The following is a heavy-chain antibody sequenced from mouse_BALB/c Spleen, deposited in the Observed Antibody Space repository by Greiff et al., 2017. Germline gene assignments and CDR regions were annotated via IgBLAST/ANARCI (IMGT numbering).Heavy chain of an antibody. J-gene: IGHJ2*01. Sequence: EVQGVESGGGLVKPGGSLKLSCAASGFTFSSYAMSWVRQTPEKRLEWVATISSGGSYTYYPDSVKGRFTISRDNAKNTLYLQMSSLRSEDTAMYYCASQNYYGSSYHYFDYWGQGTTLTVSS. CDR3: ASQNYYGSSYHYFDY. CDR1: GFTFSSYA. CDR2: ISSGGSYT. V-gene: IGHV5-9-3*01. D-gene: IGHD1-1*01.